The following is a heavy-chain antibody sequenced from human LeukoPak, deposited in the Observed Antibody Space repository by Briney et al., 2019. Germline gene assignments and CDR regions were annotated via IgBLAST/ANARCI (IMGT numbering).Heavy chain of an antibody. CDR3: ARDHDSSGYWGYSYDY. CDR1: GGTIRSYY. CDR2: ISYSGST. V-gene: IGHV4-59*01. Sequence: SETLSLTCSVSGGTIRSYYWSWIRQPPGKGLEWIGYISYSGSTKYNPSLESRVTISVDTSKSQFSLKLRSVTAADTAVYYCARDHDSSGYWGYSYDYWGQGTLVTVSS. J-gene: IGHJ4*02. D-gene: IGHD3-22*01.